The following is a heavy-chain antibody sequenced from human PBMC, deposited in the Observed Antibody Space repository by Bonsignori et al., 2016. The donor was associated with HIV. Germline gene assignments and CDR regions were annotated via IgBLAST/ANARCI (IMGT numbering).Heavy chain of an antibody. CDR2: MNPDTGST. CDR3: ARSGEHRFGYFDL. Sequence: ASVKVSCKAAGYIFTAHYHHWLRQAPGQGPEWMGWMNPDTGSTYYAPKFQGRVSMTRDTSSFTAYLELSSLRFDDTAMYFCARSGEHRFGYFDLWGRGTLVTVSS. V-gene: IGHV1-2*02. J-gene: IGHJ2*01. CDR1: GYIFTAHY. D-gene: IGHD2-2*03.